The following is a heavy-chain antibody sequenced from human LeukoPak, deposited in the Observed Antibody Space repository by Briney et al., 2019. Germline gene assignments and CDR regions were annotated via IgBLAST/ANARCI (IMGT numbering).Heavy chain of an antibody. CDR2: IRHDESKT. CDR3: AKPVIPSAYQGTYYMDV. D-gene: IGHD3-16*01. CDR1: GLIFSSYG. Sequence: GGSLRLSCAASGLIFSSYGMHWVRQAPGEGLEWVAYIRHDESKTFYADSVKGRFTISRDNSKNTLYLQMNSLRAEDTALYYCAKPVIPSAYQGTYYMDVWGKGTTVTVSS. J-gene: IGHJ6*03. V-gene: IGHV3-30*02.